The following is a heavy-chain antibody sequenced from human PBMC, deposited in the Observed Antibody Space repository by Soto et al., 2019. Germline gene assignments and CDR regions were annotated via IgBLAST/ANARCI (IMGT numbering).Heavy chain of an antibody. CDR1: GGSISSGGYY. CDR2: IYYSGST. J-gene: IGHJ4*02. V-gene: IGHV4-31*03. D-gene: IGHD3-16*02. Sequence: QVQLQESGPGLVKPSQTLSLTCTVSGGSISSGGYYWSWIRQHPGKGLEWIGYIYYSGSTYYNPSLKSRVTISVDSSKNQFSLKLSSVTAADTAVYYCARTVPFRGAAYGSGSYRVYYFDYWGQGTLVTVSS. CDR3: ARTVPFRGAAYGSGSYRVYYFDY.